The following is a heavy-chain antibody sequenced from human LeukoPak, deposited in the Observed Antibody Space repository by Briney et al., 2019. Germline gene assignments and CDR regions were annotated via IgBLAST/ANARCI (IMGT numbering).Heavy chain of an antibody. CDR2: ISSSGSHI. CDR1: GFTFRTYS. D-gene: IGHD2-15*01. CDR3: AGWRYYFDY. J-gene: IGHJ4*02. V-gene: IGHV3-21*01. Sequence: GGSLRLSCAASGFTFRTYSMNWVRQAPGKGLEWVSSISSSGSHIYYADSVKGRFTISRDNAKNSLFLQMTSLTAEDTAVYYCAGWRYYFDYWGQGTLVSVSS.